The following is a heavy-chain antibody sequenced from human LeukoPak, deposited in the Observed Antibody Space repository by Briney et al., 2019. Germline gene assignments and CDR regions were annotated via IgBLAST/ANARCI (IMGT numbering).Heavy chain of an antibody. D-gene: IGHD6-19*01. V-gene: IGHV3-21*01. CDR1: GFTFSTYS. CDR2: ITSPVGRI. Sequence: GGSLRLSCAASGFTFSTYSMNWVRQAPGRGLEWVASITSPVGRIYYADSLKGRITISRGNAKSSLYLQMNSLRAEDTAVYYCATDGQSSGWYGFDYWGQGTLVTVSS. CDR3: ATDGQSSGWYGFDY. J-gene: IGHJ4*02.